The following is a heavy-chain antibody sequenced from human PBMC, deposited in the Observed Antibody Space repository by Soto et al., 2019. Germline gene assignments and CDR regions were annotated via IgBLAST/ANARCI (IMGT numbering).Heavy chain of an antibody. J-gene: IGHJ4*02. D-gene: IGHD5-18*01. Sequence: GGSLRLSCEASGFSFSSCAMNWVRQAPGRGLEWVSYISDDGASIYYADSLKGRFTISRDNAKNSLSLQMNNLRAEDTAVYYCARENSVQAWLHHFDHWGLGTLVTASS. V-gene: IGHV3-48*03. CDR2: ISDDGASI. CDR3: ARENSVQAWLHHFDH. CDR1: GFSFSSCA.